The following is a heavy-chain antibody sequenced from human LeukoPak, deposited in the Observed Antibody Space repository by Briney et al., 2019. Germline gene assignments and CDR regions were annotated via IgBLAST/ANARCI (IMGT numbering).Heavy chain of an antibody. D-gene: IGHD6-6*01. V-gene: IGHV3-30*02. Sequence: PGGSLRLSCAASGFTFSSYGMHWVRQAPGKGLEWVAFIRYDGSNKYYADSVKGRFTISRDNSKNTLYLQMNSLRAEDMALYYCAKGTEYSSWGGAFDIWGQGTMVTVSS. CDR2: IRYDGSNK. J-gene: IGHJ3*02. CDR3: AKGTEYSSWGGAFDI. CDR1: GFTFSSYG.